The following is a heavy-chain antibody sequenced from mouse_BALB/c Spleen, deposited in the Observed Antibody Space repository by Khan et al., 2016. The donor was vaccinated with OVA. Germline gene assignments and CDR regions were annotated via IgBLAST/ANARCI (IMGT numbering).Heavy chain of an antibody. CDR3: ASGGYWYVDV. Sequence: QIQLVQSGPELKKPGETVKISCKASGYTFTNYGMNWVKQAPGKGLKWMGWINTYTGEPTYADDFKGRFAFSLETSASTAYLQINNLKTEDTASYFCASGGYWYVDVWGAGTTVTVSS. CDR1: GYTFTNYG. D-gene: IGHD1-1*02. J-gene: IGHJ1*01. V-gene: IGHV9-3-1*01. CDR2: INTYTGEP.